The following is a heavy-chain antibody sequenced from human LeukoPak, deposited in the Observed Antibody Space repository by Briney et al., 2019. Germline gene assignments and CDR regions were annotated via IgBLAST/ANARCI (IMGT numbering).Heavy chain of an antibody. D-gene: IGHD6-6*01. CDR1: GFTFSSYA. Sequence: GGSLRLSCAASGFTFSSYAMSWVRQAPGKGLEWVSAISGSGGSTYYADSVKGRLTISRDNSKNTQYLQMNSLRAEDTAVYYCAKAEAARPPKYYYYGMDVWGQGTTVTVSS. J-gene: IGHJ6*02. CDR3: AKAEAARPPKYYYYGMDV. CDR2: ISGSGGST. V-gene: IGHV3-23*01.